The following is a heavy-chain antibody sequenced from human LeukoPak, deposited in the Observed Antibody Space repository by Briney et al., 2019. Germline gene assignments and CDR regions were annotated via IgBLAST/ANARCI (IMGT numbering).Heavy chain of an antibody. V-gene: IGHV3-23*01. D-gene: IGHD6-13*01. Sequence: GGSLRLSCAASGFTFSNDAMTWVRQAPGKGLEWVSTISGTGYRTYYADSVKGRFTISRDNSKNTLYLQMNSLRADDTAVFYCAKNLAAAGTGYWGQGTLVTVSS. CDR1: GFTFSNDA. CDR2: ISGTGYRT. J-gene: IGHJ4*02. CDR3: AKNLAAAGTGY.